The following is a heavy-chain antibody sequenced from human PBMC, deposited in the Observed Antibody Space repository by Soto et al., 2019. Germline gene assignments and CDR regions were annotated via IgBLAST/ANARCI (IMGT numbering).Heavy chain of an antibody. CDR1: GFTFSSYA. CDR2: VNSDGDTT. Sequence: PGGSLRLSCAASGFTFSSYAMHWVRQAPGKGLEWVSRVNSDGDTTYYADSVKGRFTISRDNAKNTLHLQMNSLGAEDTAVYYCASNYAYAEGYYCDGIDVWRQGTTVTVSS. D-gene: IGHD3-16*01. CDR3: ASNYAYAEGYYCDGIDV. V-gene: IGHV3-74*01. J-gene: IGHJ6*01.